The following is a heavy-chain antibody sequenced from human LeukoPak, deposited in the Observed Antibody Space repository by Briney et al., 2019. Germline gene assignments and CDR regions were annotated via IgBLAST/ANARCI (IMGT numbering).Heavy chain of an antibody. D-gene: IGHD7-27*01. Sequence: PSETLSLTCTVSGGSISTYYWSWIRQPPGKGLEWIGEIYHSGSTNYNPSLKSRVTISVDKSKNQFSLKLSSVTAADTAVYFCARGFRGDNFDYWGQGTLVTVSS. CDR3: ARGFRGDNFDY. CDR1: GGSISTYY. CDR2: IYHSGST. J-gene: IGHJ4*02. V-gene: IGHV4-59*08.